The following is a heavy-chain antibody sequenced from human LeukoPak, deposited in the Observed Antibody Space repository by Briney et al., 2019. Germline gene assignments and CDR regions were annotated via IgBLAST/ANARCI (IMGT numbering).Heavy chain of an antibody. Sequence: RAGGSLRLSCAASGFTFDDYAMHWVRQAPGKGLEWVSGISWNGANIGYADSVKGRFTISRNNAKNSLYLQMNSLRPEDTAFYYCAKDIFILLPKVTSSSFDYWGQGTLVTVSS. CDR1: GFTFDDYA. CDR2: ISWNGANI. D-gene: IGHD3-3*01. CDR3: AKDIFILLPKVTSSSFDY. V-gene: IGHV3-9*01. J-gene: IGHJ4*02.